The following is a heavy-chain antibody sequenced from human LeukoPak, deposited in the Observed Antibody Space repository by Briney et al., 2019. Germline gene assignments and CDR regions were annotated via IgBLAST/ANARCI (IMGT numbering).Heavy chain of an antibody. D-gene: IGHD4-23*01. CDR2: IHYSGTT. V-gene: IGHV4-61*01. CDR1: GDSVRSGNYF. Sequence: SETLSLTCTVSGDSVRSGNYFWTWIRQPPGKGLEWIGNIHYSGTTNYSPSFKSRVTMSVDTSKNQFSLKLNSATAADTAVYYCARDPVYGGKGLGPWGQGTLVTVSS. J-gene: IGHJ5*02. CDR3: ARDPVYGGKGLGP.